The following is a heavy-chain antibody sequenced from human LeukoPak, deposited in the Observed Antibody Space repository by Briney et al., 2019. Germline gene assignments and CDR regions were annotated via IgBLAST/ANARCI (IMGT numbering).Heavy chain of an antibody. CDR1: GGSISSGDYY. D-gene: IGHD4/OR15-4a*01. V-gene: IGHV4-30-4*08. CDR2: IHYSGST. J-gene: IGHJ5*02. Sequence: SQTLSLTCTVSGGSISSGDYYWSWIRQPPGKGLEWIGYIHYSGSTFYNPSLKSRVTISVDTSKNHFSLKLNSVTAADTAVYYCARGAPSRVWFDPWGQGTLVTVSS. CDR3: ARGAPSRVWFDP.